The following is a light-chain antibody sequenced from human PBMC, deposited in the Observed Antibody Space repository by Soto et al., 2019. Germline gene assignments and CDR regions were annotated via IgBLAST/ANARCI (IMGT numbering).Light chain of an antibody. CDR1: QSISNS. Sequence: DIQMTQSPSSLSASVGDRVTITRRASQSISNSLSWYQQRPGKAPKLLIYAASTLQKQVPSTFSGSASGPEFTLTISSLRPEDFATYYCLQSYSLPLTFGPGTKVDV. J-gene: IGKJ3*01. CDR2: AAS. CDR3: LQSYSLPLT. V-gene: IGKV1-39*01.